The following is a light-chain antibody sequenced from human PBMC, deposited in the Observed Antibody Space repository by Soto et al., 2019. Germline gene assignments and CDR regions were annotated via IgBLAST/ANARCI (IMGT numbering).Light chain of an antibody. J-gene: IGKJ3*01. CDR3: QQFYNTPFT. CDR1: QSVLYSSNNKNY. V-gene: IGKV4-1*01. CDR2: WAS. Sequence: DIVMTQSPDSLAVSLGERATINCKSSQSVLYSSNNKNYLAWYQQNPGQPPKLLIYWASTQESGVPDRFSGSGSGTDFTLTISSLQAEDVAVYYCQQFYNTPFTFGPGTKVDIK.